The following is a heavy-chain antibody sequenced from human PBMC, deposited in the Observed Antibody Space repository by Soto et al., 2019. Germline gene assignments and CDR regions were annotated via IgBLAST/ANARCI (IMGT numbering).Heavy chain of an antibody. CDR3: ARLYGSGSYYLFWFDP. D-gene: IGHD3-10*01. V-gene: IGHV1-18*01. J-gene: IGHJ5*02. Sequence: GASVKVSCKASGYTFTSYGISWVRQAPGQGLELMGWISAYNGNTNYAQKLQGRVTMTTDTSTSTAYMELRSLRSDDTAVYYCARLYGSGSYYLFWFDPWGQGTLVTVSS. CDR1: GYTFTSYG. CDR2: ISAYNGNT.